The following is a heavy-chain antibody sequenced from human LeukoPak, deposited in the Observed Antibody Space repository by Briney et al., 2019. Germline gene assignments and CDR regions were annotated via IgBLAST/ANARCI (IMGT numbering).Heavy chain of an antibody. CDR2: ISGSGGNT. J-gene: IGHJ6*03. D-gene: IGHD3-10*01. V-gene: IGHV3-23*01. CDR1: GFTFSSYA. Sequence: PGGSLRLSCAATGFTFSSYAMSWVRQAPGKGLEWVSAISGSGGNTYYADSVKGRFTISRDNSKNTLYLQMNSLRAEDTAVYYCAKAGRYYYGSGTPYYMDVWGKGTTVTISS. CDR3: AKAGRYYYGSGTPYYMDV.